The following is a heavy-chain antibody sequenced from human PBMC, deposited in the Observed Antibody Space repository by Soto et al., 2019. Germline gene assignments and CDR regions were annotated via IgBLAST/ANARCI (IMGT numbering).Heavy chain of an antibody. V-gene: IGHV4-34*01. CDR2: INHSGST. D-gene: IGHD3-16*02. Sequence: SETLSLTCAVYGGSFSGYYWSWIRQPPGKGLEWIGEINHSGSTNYNPSLKSRVTISVGTSKNQFSLKLSSVTAADTAVYYCARVTLGSYRRENPSYYCYYMDVWGKGTTVTVSS. CDR3: ARVTLGSYRRENPSYYCYYMDV. J-gene: IGHJ6*03. CDR1: GGSFSGYY.